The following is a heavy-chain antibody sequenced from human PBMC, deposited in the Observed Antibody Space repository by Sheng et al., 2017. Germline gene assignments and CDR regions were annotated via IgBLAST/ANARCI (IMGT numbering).Heavy chain of an antibody. J-gene: IGHJ4*02. Sequence: EVQLVESGGGLIQPGGSLRLSCAASGFTVSSNYMSWVRQAPGKGLEWVSVIYSGGSTYYADSVKGRFTISRDNSKNTLYLQMNSLRAEDTAVYYCARGPWCGGDCGGDYFDYWGQGTLVTVSS. CDR2: IYSGGST. CDR1: GFTVSSNY. D-gene: IGHD2-21*02. CDR3: ARGPWCGGDCGGDYFDY. V-gene: IGHV3-53*01.